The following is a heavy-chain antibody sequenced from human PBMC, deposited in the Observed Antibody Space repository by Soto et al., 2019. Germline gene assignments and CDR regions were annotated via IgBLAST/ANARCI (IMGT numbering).Heavy chain of an antibody. J-gene: IGHJ2*01. CDR2: INPNGGGT. CDR3: ARDRHPPSGYDGYWYFDL. CDR1: GYTFTGYY. Sequence: ASVKVSCKASGYTFTGYYMHWVRQAPGQGLEWMGWINPNGGGTNYAQKFQGWVTMTRDTSISTAYMGLSRLRSDDTAVYYCARDRHPPSGYDGYWYFDLWGRGTLVTVSS. D-gene: IGHD5-12*01. V-gene: IGHV1-2*04.